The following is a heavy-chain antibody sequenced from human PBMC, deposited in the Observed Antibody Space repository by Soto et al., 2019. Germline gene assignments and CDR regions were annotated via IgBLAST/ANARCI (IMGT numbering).Heavy chain of an antibody. CDR3: AKGKTTGWYYFDY. Sequence: PVGSLRLSCAASGFTFDKYAMSWVRQAPGKGLEWVACISASGRDTYYADSVKDRFIISRDSSKNTLYLQMNSLRAEDTAKYFCAKGKTTGWYYFDYWGQGTLVTVSS. D-gene: IGHD6-19*01. CDR1: GFTFDKYA. V-gene: IGHV3-23*01. CDR2: ISASGRDT. J-gene: IGHJ4*02.